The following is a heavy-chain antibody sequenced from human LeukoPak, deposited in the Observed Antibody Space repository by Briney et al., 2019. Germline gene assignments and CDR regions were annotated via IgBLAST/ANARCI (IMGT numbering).Heavy chain of an antibody. CDR3: AKVGQWLD. CDR2: IDHLGNT. V-gene: IGHV4-34*01. CDR1: SGSFSDYS. Sequence: SETLSLTCAVSSGSFSDYSWAWIRQPPGKGLEWIADIDHLGNTKYNPSLAKYHPSLKTRSTVSVDTYKRPFYLKMNSVTAAESAIYYCAKVGQWLDWGRGPLVTVSS. J-gene: IGHJ4*02. D-gene: IGHD6-19*01.